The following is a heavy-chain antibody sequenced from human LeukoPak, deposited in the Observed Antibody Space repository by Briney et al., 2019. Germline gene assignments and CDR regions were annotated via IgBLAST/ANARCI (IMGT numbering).Heavy chain of an antibody. J-gene: IGHJ4*02. Sequence: GGSLRLSCAASGFSFSGYGMHWVRQAPGKGLEWVAVISYDGSDKKYGDSVKGRFTISRDNSKNTLYLQMNSLRAEDTAVYYCARDDPVGATGYWGQGTLVTVSS. V-gene: IGHV3-30*03. D-gene: IGHD1-26*01. CDR2: ISYDGSDK. CDR1: GFSFSGYG. CDR3: ARDDPVGATGY.